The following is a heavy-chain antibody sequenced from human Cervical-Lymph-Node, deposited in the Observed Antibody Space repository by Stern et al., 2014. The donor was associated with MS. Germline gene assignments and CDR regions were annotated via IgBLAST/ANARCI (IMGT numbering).Heavy chain of an antibody. D-gene: IGHD5-12*01. V-gene: IGHV3-21*01. CDR2: ISSSGSYI. CDR1: GFTFRTYS. Sequence: EVQLVESGGGLVKPGGSLRLSCVASGFTFRTYSMNWVRQAPGKGLEWVSSISSSGSYIYYADSVKGRFTISRDNAENSLYLQISSLRAQDTAVYYCARDERPYGYDLLFGMDVWGQGTTVTVSS. J-gene: IGHJ6*02. CDR3: ARDERPYGYDLLFGMDV.